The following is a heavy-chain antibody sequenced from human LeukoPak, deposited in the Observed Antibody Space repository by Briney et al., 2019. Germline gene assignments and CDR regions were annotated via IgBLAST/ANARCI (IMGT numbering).Heavy chain of an antibody. CDR2: IDNSGNT. V-gene: IGHV4-59*01. J-gene: IGHJ4*02. Sequence: SETLSLTCTVYRGSIISYQWSWIRQPPGRGLEWIGYIDNSGNTNSNPSLKSRVTMSVDTSKNQFSLKLSSVIAADTAVYYCARGRITIFGVVILHFGNWGQGSLVTVSS. CDR1: RGSIISYQ. CDR3: ARGRITIFGVVILHFGN. D-gene: IGHD3-3*01.